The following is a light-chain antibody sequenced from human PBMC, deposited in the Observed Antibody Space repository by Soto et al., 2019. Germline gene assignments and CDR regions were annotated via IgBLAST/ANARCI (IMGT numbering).Light chain of an antibody. V-gene: IGLV1-44*01. Sequence: QSFLTQTPSVSGTPGQRVTISCSGSSSNVGGNTVTWYQQLPGTAPKLLIYSNSLRSSGIPDRISGSKSGTSASLAISGLQSEDEADYHCSSWDDTLNGYVFGTGTKVTVL. CDR1: SSNVGGNT. CDR2: SNS. CDR3: SSWDDTLNGYV. J-gene: IGLJ1*01.